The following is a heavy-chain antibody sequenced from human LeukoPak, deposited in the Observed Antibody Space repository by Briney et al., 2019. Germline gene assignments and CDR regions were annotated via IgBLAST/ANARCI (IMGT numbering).Heavy chain of an antibody. Sequence: ASVKVSCKASGYTFTSYAMHWVRQAPGQRLEWMGWTNAGNGNTKYSQKFQGRVTSTRDTSASTAYMELSSLRSEDTAVYYCARAGTGVFYSGMDVWGQGTTVTVSS. J-gene: IGHJ6*02. CDR3: ARAGTGVFYSGMDV. V-gene: IGHV1-3*01. CDR2: TNAGNGNT. CDR1: GYTFTSYA. D-gene: IGHD1-14*01.